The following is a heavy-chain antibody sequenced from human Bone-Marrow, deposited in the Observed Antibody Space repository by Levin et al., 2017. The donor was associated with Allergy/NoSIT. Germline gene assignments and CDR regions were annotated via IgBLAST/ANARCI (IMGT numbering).Heavy chain of an antibody. V-gene: IGHV4-31*03. CDR3: ARSPLGSGNYWYQYMDV. Sequence: PSETLSLTCTVSGGSISSGSYYWTWIRQYPGKGLEWIGYISYSGDTYYRPSLMSRITISEDTSKNQFSLKLSSVTAADTAVYYCARSPLGSGNYWYQYMDVWGKGTTVTVSS. CDR1: GGSISSGSYY. D-gene: IGHD3-10*01. CDR2: ISYSGDT. J-gene: IGHJ6*03.